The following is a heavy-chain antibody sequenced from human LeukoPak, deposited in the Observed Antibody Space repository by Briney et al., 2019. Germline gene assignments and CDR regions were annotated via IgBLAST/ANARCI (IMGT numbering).Heavy chain of an antibody. V-gene: IGHV3-33*08. CDR3: ARDVPVHYYDSSGYSPFDY. J-gene: IGHJ4*02. CDR2: IWYDGSNK. Sequence: GGSLRLSCAASGFTFSSYSMNWVRQAPGKGLEWVAVIWYDGSNKYYADSVKGRFTISRDNSKNTLYLQMNSLRAEDTAVYYCARDVPVHYYDSSGYSPFDYWGQGTLVTVSS. CDR1: GFTFSSYS. D-gene: IGHD3-22*01.